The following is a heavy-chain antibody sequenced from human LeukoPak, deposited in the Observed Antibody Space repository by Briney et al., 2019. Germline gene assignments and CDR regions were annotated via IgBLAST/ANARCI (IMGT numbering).Heavy chain of an antibody. V-gene: IGHV3-21*01. D-gene: IGHD3-22*01. Sequence: PGGSLRLSCAVSGITLSNYGMTWVRQAPGKGLEWVPSISSSSSYIYYADSVKGRFTISRDNAKNSLYLQMNSLRAEDTAVYYCARDRPRGKYYYDSSGYPAPGDYWGQGTLVTVSS. CDR1: GITLSNYG. CDR3: ARDRPRGKYYYDSSGYPAPGDY. J-gene: IGHJ4*02. CDR2: ISSSSSYI.